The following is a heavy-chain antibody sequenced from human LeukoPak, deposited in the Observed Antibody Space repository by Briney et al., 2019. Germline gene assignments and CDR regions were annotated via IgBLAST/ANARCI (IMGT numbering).Heavy chain of an antibody. CDR2: ISAYNGNT. Sequence: GASVKVSCKASGYTFTSYGISWVRQAPGQGLEWMGWISAYNGNTNYAQKLQGRVTMTTDTSTSTAYMELRSLRSDDTAVYYCARDPAVDYGDYPNWFDPWGQGTPVTVSS. V-gene: IGHV1-18*01. J-gene: IGHJ5*02. D-gene: IGHD4-17*01. CDR3: ARDPAVDYGDYPNWFDP. CDR1: GYTFTSYG.